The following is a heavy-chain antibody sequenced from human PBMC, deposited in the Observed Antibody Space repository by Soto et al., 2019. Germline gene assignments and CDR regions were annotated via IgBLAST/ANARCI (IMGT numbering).Heavy chain of an antibody. Sequence: SVKVSCKASGCTFSSYAISCVRQAPGQGLEWMGGIIPIFGTANYAQKFQGRVTITADESTSTAYMELSSLRSEDTAVYYCAREVYATPYFDYWGQGTLVTVSS. CDR1: GCTFSSYA. CDR2: IIPIFGTA. J-gene: IGHJ4*02. V-gene: IGHV1-69*13. CDR3: AREVYATPYFDY. D-gene: IGHD2-8*01.